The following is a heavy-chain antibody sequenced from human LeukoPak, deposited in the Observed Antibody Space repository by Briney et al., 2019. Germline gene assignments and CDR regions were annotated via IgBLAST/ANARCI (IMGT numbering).Heavy chain of an antibody. CDR1: GYTFTGYY. J-gene: IGHJ6*03. Sequence: ASVKVSCKASGYTFTGYYMHLVRQAPGQGLEWMGRINPNSGGTNYAQKFQGRVTMTRDTSISTAYMELSRLRSDDTAVYYCARGDTAIEDYYYYMDVWGKGTTVTVSS. D-gene: IGHD5-18*01. CDR2: INPNSGGT. V-gene: IGHV1-2*06. CDR3: ARGDTAIEDYYYYMDV.